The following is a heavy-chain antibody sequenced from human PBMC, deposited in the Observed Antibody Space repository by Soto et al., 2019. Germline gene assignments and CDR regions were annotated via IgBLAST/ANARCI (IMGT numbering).Heavy chain of an antibody. CDR3: AIDTSGYYA. CDR1: GFTFSSYG. Sequence: GGSLRLSCAASGFTFSSYGIHWVRQAPGKGLEWVAVISYDGSNQYYADSVKGRFTISRDNSKNTLYLQMNSLRTEDTAVYYCAIDTSGYYAWGQGTLVTVSS. D-gene: IGHD3-22*01. V-gene: IGHV3-30*03. J-gene: IGHJ5*02. CDR2: ISYDGSNQ.